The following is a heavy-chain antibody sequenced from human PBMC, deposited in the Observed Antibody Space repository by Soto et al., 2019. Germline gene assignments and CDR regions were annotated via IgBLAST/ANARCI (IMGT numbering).Heavy chain of an antibody. V-gene: IGHV1-2*04. CDR3: ARSPYYDFWIGYYRGENYYCGMDV. Sequence: ASVKVSCKASGYTFTGYYMHWVRQAPGQGLEWMGWINPNSGGTNYAQKFQGWVTMTRDTSISTAYMELSRLRSDDTAVYYCARSPYYDFWIGYYRGENYYCGMDVWGQGTTVTVSS. J-gene: IGHJ6*01. D-gene: IGHD3-3*01. CDR1: GYTFTGYY. CDR2: INPNSGGT.